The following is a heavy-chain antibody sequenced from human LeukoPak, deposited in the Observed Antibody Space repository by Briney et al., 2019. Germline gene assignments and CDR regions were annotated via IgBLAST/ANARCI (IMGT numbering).Heavy chain of an antibody. CDR1: GFTVSSNC. V-gene: IGHV3-53*01. D-gene: IGHD6-19*01. Sequence: GGSLRLSCAASGFTVSSNCMSWVRQAPGKGLEWVSVIYSGGSTYYADSVKGRFTISRDNSKNTLYLQMNSLRAEDTAVYYCARRYSSAWSFDYWGQGTLVTVSS. CDR3: ARRYSSAWSFDY. CDR2: IYSGGST. J-gene: IGHJ4*02.